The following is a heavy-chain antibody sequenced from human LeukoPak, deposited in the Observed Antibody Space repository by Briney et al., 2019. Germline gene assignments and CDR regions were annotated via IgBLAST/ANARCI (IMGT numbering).Heavy chain of an antibody. CDR1: GYTFTSYY. J-gene: IGHJ2*01. CDR2: INPSGGST. V-gene: IGHV1-46*01. Sequence: GASVKVSCKASGYTFTSYYMHWVRQAPGQGLEWMGIINPSGGSTSYAQKFQGRVTMTRDTSTSTVYMELSSLRSEDTAVYYSARGYYGSGSYYTNWYFDLWGRGTLVTLSP. D-gene: IGHD3-10*01. CDR3: ARGYYGSGSYYTNWYFDL.